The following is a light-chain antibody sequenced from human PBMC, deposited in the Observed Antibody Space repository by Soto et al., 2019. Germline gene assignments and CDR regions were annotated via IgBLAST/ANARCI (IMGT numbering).Light chain of an antibody. J-gene: IGKJ4*01. CDR1: QGISSY. V-gene: IGKV1-9*01. Sequence: IQLTQSPSSLSASVGDRVTITCRASQGISSYLAWYQQKPGKAPNLLIYAASTLQSGVPSRFSDSGSGTDFTLTISSLQPEDFATYYCQQLNSYPPTFGGGTKVEIK. CDR3: QQLNSYPPT. CDR2: AAS.